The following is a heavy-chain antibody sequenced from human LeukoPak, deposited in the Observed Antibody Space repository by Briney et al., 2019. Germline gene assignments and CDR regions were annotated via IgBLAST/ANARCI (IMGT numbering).Heavy chain of an antibody. Sequence: GGSLRLSCAASGFTFDDYAMHWVRQAPGKGLEWVSGISWNSGSIGYADSVKGRFTISRDNAKNSLYLQMNSLRAEDTAVYYCARGAIRFLEWLLTPTFDYWGQGTLVTVSS. J-gene: IGHJ4*02. CDR2: ISWNSGSI. CDR3: ARGAIRFLEWLLTPTFDY. D-gene: IGHD3-3*01. CDR1: GFTFDDYA. V-gene: IGHV3-9*01.